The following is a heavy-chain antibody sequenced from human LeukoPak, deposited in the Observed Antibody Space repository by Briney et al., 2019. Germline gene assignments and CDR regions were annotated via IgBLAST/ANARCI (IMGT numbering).Heavy chain of an antibody. D-gene: IGHD5-24*01. Sequence: PSETLSLTCTVSGVSISSSSYYWGWIRQPPGKGLEWIGTIYYSGITYYKPSLKSRVTISVDTSKNQFSLKLSSVTAADTAVYYCARLRRDGYKDTFDIWGQGTMVTVSP. CDR2: IYYSGIT. CDR3: ARLRRDGYKDTFDI. CDR1: GVSISSSSYY. V-gene: IGHV4-39*01. J-gene: IGHJ3*02.